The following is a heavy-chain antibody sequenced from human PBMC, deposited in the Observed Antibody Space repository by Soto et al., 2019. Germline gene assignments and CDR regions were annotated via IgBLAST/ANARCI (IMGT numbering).Heavy chain of an antibody. D-gene: IGHD3-3*01. CDR1: GGSFIGYY. V-gene: IGHV4-34*01. J-gene: IGHJ6*02. CDR2: INHSGST. CDR3: ARLGTIFGVVKYYYYYYGMDV. Sequence: SETLSLTCAVYGGSFIGYYWSGIRQPPGKGLEWIGEINHSGSTNYNPSLKSRVTISVDTSKNQFSLKLSSVTAADTAVYYCARLGTIFGVVKYYYYYYGMDVWGQGTTVTVSS.